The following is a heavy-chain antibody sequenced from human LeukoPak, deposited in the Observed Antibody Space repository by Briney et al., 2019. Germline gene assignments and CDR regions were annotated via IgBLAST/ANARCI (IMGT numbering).Heavy chain of an antibody. V-gene: IGHV4-34*01. Sequence: PSETLSLTCAVYGGSLSGYYWSWIRQPPGKGLEWIGEINHSGSTNYNPSLKSRVTISVDTSKNQFSLKLNSVTAADTAVYYCARGQRSGSYYMYWGQGTLVTVSS. CDR3: ARGQRSGSYYMY. CDR2: INHSGST. CDR1: GGSLSGYY. D-gene: IGHD1-26*01. J-gene: IGHJ4*02.